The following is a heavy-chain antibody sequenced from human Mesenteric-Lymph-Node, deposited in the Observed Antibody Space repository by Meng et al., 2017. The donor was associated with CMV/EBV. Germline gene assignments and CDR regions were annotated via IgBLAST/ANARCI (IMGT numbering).Heavy chain of an antibody. CDR2: ISSSGSTI. J-gene: IGHJ4*02. Sequence: QVQLVESGGGLVKPVASLRLSCAASGFTFSDYYMSWIRQAPGKGLEWVSYISSSGSTIDYADSVVGRFTISRDNAKNSVSLQMNSLRVEDTAVYYCARDDGGNSVLDNWGQGTLVTVSS. CDR1: GFTFSDYY. D-gene: IGHD4-23*01. V-gene: IGHV3-11*01. CDR3: ARDDGGNSVLDN.